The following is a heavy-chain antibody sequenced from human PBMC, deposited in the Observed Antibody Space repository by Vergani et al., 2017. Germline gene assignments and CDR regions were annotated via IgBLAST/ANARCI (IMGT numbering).Heavy chain of an antibody. CDR3: ATIGYRRWGYYFDY. V-gene: IGHV4-4*02. Sequence: VQLVESGGGLVQPGGSLRLSCAASGFTFSSYSMNWVRQAPGKGLEWIGEIWHTEDTKYSPSLKSRVTVSVDESRNLFSLRLNSVTAADTAGYYCATIGYRRWGYYFDYWGQGILVTVSS. J-gene: IGHJ4*02. D-gene: IGHD2-2*02. CDR1: GFTFSSYSM. CDR2: IWHTEDT.